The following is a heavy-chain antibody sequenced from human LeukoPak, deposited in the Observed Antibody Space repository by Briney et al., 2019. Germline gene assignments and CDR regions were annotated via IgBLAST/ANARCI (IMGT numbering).Heavy chain of an antibody. Sequence: GGSLRLSCAASGFTFSSYAMHWVRQAPGKGLEWVAVISYDGSNKYYADSVKGRFTISRDNSKNTLYLQMNSLRAEDTAVYYCAKITMATTPNFWGQGTLVTVSS. V-gene: IGHV3-30-3*02. CDR3: AKITMATTPNF. CDR1: GFTFSSYA. D-gene: IGHD3-10*01. J-gene: IGHJ4*02. CDR2: ISYDGSNK.